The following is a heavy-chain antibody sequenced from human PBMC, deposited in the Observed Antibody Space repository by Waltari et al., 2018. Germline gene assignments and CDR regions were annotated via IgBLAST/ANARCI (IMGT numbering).Heavy chain of an antibody. CDR1: VVSITTNRPS. Sequence: QLQLPESGPGLVQPQDTLSLTCSVPVVSITTNRPSWGWIRQPPGQGLEWIGTISYNGATYSSPSLRSRVTIFRDTSKNQLSLKLGSVTAADTAFYYCATYIGASLGTAAFDVWGQGTMVTVSS. CDR2: ISYNGAT. V-gene: IGHV4-39*01. CDR3: ATYIGASLGTAAFDV. J-gene: IGHJ3*01. D-gene: IGHD5-12*01.